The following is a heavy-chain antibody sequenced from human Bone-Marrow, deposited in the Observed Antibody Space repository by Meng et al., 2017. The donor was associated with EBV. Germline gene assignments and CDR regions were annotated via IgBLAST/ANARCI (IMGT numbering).Heavy chain of an antibody. J-gene: IGHJ4*02. CDR2: INPSRST. CDR3: ARGGENYFGS. CDR1: GGSFSGYY. Sequence: QVRLQQWGAGLLKPSETLSLTCAVYGGSFSGYYWSWIRQPPGKGLEWIGKINPSRSTNYNASLKSRVTISVDTSKNQFSLKLSSVTAADTAVYYCARGGENYFGSWGQGTLVTVSS. V-gene: IGHV4-34*01. D-gene: IGHD2-21*01.